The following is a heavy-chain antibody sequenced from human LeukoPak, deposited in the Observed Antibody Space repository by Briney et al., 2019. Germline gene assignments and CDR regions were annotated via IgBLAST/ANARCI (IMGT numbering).Heavy chain of an antibody. CDR3: ARAHSSYYHYGMDV. D-gene: IGHD4-11*01. CDR1: GFTFSSYS. J-gene: IGHJ6*02. Sequence: GGSLRLSCVASGFTFSSYSMNWVRQAPGKGLEWVSSISSSSSYIDYADSVKGRFTISRDNAKNSLHLQMNSLRAEDTAVYYCARAHSSYYHYGMDVWGQGTRSPSP. CDR2: ISSSSSYI. V-gene: IGHV3-21*01.